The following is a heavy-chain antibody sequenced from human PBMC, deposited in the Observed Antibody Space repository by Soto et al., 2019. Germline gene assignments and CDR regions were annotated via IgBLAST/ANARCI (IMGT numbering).Heavy chain of an antibody. CDR3: ARARYNWNFYGMDV. Sequence: SETLSLTCTVSGGSISSGDHWWSWIRQPPGKGLEWIGYIYDSGSPYYNPSLKSRVTISVDTSKNQFSLKLRSVTAADTAVYYCARARYNWNFYGMDVWGQGTTVT. J-gene: IGHJ6*02. V-gene: IGHV4-30-4*01. D-gene: IGHD1-20*01. CDR1: GGSISSGDHW. CDR2: IYDSGSP.